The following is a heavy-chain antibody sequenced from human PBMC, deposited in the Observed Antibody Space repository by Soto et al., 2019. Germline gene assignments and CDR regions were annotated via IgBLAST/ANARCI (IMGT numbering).Heavy chain of an antibody. CDR3: ATNHDDISGRTPLLFDS. CDR1: GDSIGTGGYH. D-gene: IGHD3-22*01. Sequence: QVQLQESGPGLVKPSQTLSLTCTVSGDSIGTGGYHWDWIRQHPGKGPEWIGYIHYSGNTYYNPSLKSRLTISLDTSKNQFSLHLSSVTAADTAVYYCATNHDDISGRTPLLFDSWGQGTLVTVSS. V-gene: IGHV4-31*03. J-gene: IGHJ4*02. CDR2: IHYSGNT.